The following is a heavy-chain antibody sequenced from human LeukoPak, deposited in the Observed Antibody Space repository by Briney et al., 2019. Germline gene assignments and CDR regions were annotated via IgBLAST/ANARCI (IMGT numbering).Heavy chain of an antibody. J-gene: IGHJ6*02. CDR1: GGSISSYY. V-gene: IGHV4-59*08. D-gene: IGHD2-15*01. Sequence: SEILSLTCTVSGGSISSYYWSWIRQPPGKGLEWVGYIYYSGSTNYNPSLKSRVTISVDTSKNQFSLKLSSVTAADTAVYYCARLNRVVAATYYYYYGMDVWGQGTTVTVSS. CDR2: IYYSGST. CDR3: ARLNRVVAATYYYYYGMDV.